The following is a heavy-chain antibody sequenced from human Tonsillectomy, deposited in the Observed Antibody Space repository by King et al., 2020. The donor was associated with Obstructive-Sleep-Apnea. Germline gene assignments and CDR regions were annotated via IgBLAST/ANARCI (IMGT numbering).Heavy chain of an antibody. CDR2: IYYSGST. V-gene: IGHV4-59*01. D-gene: IGHD6-19*01. J-gene: IGHJ4*02. Sequence: QLQESGPGLVKPSETLSLTCTVSGGSISSYYWSWIRQPPGKGLEWIGYIYYSGSTNYNPSLKSRVTISVDTSKNQFSLKLSPVTAADTAVYYCARETLGAVAGANPTYYFDYWGQGTLVTVSS. CDR3: ARETLGAVAGANPTYYFDY. CDR1: GGSISSYY.